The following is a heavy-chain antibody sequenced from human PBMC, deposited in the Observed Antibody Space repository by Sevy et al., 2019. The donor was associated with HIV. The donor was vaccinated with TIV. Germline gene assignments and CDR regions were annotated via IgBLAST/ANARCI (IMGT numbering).Heavy chain of an antibody. V-gene: IGHV4-34*01. CDR2: INHSGST. CDR3: AGQTIFGVVIPLGY. CDR1: GGSFSGYY. J-gene: IGHJ4*02. D-gene: IGHD3-3*01. Sequence: SETLSLTCAVYGGSFSGYYWSWIRQPPGKGLEWIGEINHSGSTNYNPSLKSRVTISVDTSKNHFSLKLSSVTAADTAVYYCAGQTIFGVVIPLGYWGQGTLVTVSS.